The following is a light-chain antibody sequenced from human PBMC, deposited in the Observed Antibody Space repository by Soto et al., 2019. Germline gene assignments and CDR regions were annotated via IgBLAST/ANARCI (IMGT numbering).Light chain of an antibody. CDR2: KGS. CDR1: QSVSRW. CDR3: QQYKTDFT. J-gene: IGKJ3*01. Sequence: DIQMTQSPSILPASVGDSVTISCRASQSVSRWLAWYQQKPGKAPKLLIYKGSYLESGDPSRFSGSGSVTEFTLTISSLQPDDFATYYCQQYKTDFTFGPGTKV. V-gene: IGKV1-5*03.